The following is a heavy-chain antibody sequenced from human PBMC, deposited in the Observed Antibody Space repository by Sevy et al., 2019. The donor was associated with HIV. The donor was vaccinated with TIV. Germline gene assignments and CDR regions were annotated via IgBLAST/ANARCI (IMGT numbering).Heavy chain of an antibody. CDR2: IVYPSSGR. CDR1: GFTFSNFK. J-gene: IGHJ4*02. V-gene: IGHV3-30*03. Sequence: GGSLRLSCAASGFTFSNFKMYWVRQAPGKGLEWVTLIVYPSSGRHYADPVRGRFTVSRDNANGMLYLKMDSLRHEDTAVYYCARENGGLDYWGQGTLVTVSS. CDR3: ARENGGLDY. D-gene: IGHD2-8*01.